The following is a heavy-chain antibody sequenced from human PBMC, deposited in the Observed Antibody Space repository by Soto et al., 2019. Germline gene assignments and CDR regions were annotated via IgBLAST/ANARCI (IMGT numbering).Heavy chain of an antibody. J-gene: IGHJ4*02. Sequence: GGSLRLSCAASGFTLSEHYMDWVRQAPGKGLEWVARSRNKANRYTTEYAASVRGRFTISRDDSKNSLYLQMNSLKTEDTAVYYCARGLNGFDCWGQGTLVTVSS. CDR3: ARGLNGFDC. V-gene: IGHV3-72*01. CDR2: SRNKANRYTT. D-gene: IGHD2-8*01. CDR1: GFTLSEHY.